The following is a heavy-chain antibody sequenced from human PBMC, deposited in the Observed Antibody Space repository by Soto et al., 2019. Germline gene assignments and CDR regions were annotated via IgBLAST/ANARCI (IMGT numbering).Heavy chain of an antibody. J-gene: IGHJ5*02. Sequence: GGSLRLSCAASGFTFSDYYMSWIRQAPGKGLEWVSYISSSGSTIYYADSVKGRFTIPRDNAKNSLYLQMNSLRAEDTAVYYCARGVLLQWLGIGGNWFDPWGQGTLVTVSS. CDR2: ISSSGSTI. CDR3: ARGVLLQWLGIGGNWFDP. D-gene: IGHD6-19*01. V-gene: IGHV3-11*01. CDR1: GFTFSDYY.